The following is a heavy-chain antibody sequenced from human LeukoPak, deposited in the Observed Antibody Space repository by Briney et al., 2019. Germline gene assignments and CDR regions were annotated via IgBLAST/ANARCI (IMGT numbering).Heavy chain of an antibody. D-gene: IGHD1-26*01. CDR2: IYYSGST. V-gene: IGHV4-59*01. CDR1: GGSISSYY. J-gene: IGHJ3*02. CDR3: ASPSGSSGYDAFDI. Sequence: SETLSLTCTVSGGSISSYYWSWIRQPPGKGLEWIGYIYYSGSTNYNPSLKSRVTISVDTSKNQFSLKLSSVTAADTAVYYCASPSGSSGYDAFDIWGHGTMVTVSS.